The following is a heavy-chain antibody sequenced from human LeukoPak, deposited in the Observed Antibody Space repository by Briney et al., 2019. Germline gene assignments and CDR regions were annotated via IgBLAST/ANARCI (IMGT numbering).Heavy chain of an antibody. D-gene: IGHD3-10*01. CDR3: ARTFITVNRGEYYYGMDV. Sequence: SQTLSLTCSVSGGSISSGDYFWSWFRQPPGKGLEWIGYIYYSGSTYYNPSLKSRPTISVDTSRTQFSLKLSSVTAADTAVYYCARTFITVNRGEYYYGMDVWGQGTTVTVSS. V-gene: IGHV4-30-4*01. J-gene: IGHJ6*02. CDR2: IYYSGST. CDR1: GGSISSGDYF.